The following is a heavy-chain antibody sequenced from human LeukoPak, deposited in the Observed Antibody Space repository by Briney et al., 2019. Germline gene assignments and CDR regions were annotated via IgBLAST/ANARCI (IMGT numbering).Heavy chain of an antibody. D-gene: IGHD3-22*01. Sequence: GQSLYISCKGSGYSFTSYWIGWARQLPGKGLEWMGIIYPGDSDTRYSPSFQGQVTISADKSISTAYLQWSSLKASDTAMYYCARKRYYDSSGYYYFDYWGQGTLVTVSS. V-gene: IGHV5-51*01. J-gene: IGHJ4*02. CDR2: IYPGDSDT. CDR3: ARKRYYDSSGYYYFDY. CDR1: GYSFTSYW.